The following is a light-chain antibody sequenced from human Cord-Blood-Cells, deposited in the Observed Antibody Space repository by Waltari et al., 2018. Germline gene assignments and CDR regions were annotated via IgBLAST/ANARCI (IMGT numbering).Light chain of an antibody. J-gene: IGLJ1*01. V-gene: IGLV1-47*01. Sequence: QPLLTQPPSASGPPGQRDTISCSGSSSTIASNYVYWSQQLPGTAPKLLIYRNKQRPSGVPNRFSGSKSGTAACLANSVRRSEDEADYYFAAWDDSLSGYVFETGTKVT. CDR2: RNK. CDR1: SSTIASNY. CDR3: AAWDDSLSGYV.